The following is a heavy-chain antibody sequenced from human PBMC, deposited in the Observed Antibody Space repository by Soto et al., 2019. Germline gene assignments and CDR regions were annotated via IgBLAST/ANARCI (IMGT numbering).Heavy chain of an antibody. D-gene: IGHD2-8*02. J-gene: IGHJ3*02. CDR1: GFICSSYD. Sequence: GGSLRLSCAVSGFICSSYDMSWVRQAPGKGLEWVSTILVGGSTHYEDSVKGRFTISRDTSKNTVYLQMNSLTAGDTAVYYCAKATATGGGAFEIYGQGTMVTVS. V-gene: IGHV3-23*01. CDR3: AKATATGGGAFEI. CDR2: ILVGGST.